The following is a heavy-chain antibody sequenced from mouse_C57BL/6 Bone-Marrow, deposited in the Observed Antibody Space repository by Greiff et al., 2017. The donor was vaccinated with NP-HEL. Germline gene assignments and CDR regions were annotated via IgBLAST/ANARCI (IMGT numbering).Heavy chain of an antibody. CDR2: IRYDGSN. V-gene: IGHV3-6*01. J-gene: IGHJ4*01. CDR3: ARGGLRRGYAKDY. Sequence: DVQLVQSGPGLVKPSQSLSLTCYVTGYSITSGYYWNWNRQLPGNKLEWMAYIRYDGSNNYNPSLKNRIPLTRDTSQNQFVLKLNSVTTEDTATYYCARGGLRRGYAKDYRGQGTSVTGSS. CDR1: GYSITSGYY. D-gene: IGHD2-4*01.